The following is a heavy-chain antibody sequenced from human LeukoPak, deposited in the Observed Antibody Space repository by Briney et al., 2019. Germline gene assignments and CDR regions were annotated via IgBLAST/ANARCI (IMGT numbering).Heavy chain of an antibody. J-gene: IGHJ4*02. CDR3: ARHVGAAAGTSHIDY. CDR2: IYPGDSDT. D-gene: IGHD6-13*01. V-gene: IGHV5-51*01. CDR1: GYSFTSYW. Sequence: GESLKISCKGSGYSFTSYWIGWVRQMPGKGLEWMGIIYPGDSDTRYSPSFQGQVTISADKSNSTAYLQWSSLKASDTAMYYCARHVGAAAGTSHIDYWGQGTLVTVSS.